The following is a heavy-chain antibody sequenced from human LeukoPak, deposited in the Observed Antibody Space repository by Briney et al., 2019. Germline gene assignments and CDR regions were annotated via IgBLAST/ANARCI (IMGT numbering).Heavy chain of an antibody. CDR2: ISYDGSNK. Sequence: GGSLRLSCSASGFTFSSYAMRWGLQAPGKGLEWVTVISYDGSNKYYADSVKGRFTISRDNSKNTLYLQMKSLRAEDTAVYYCARDLERHLDYWGQGTLVTVSS. CDR3: ARDLERHLDY. J-gene: IGHJ4*02. CDR1: GFTFSSYA. D-gene: IGHD1-1*01. V-gene: IGHV3-30-3*01.